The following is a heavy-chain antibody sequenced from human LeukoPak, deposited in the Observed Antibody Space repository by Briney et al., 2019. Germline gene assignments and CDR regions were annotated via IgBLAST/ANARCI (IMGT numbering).Heavy chain of an antibody. V-gene: IGHV3-30*04. CDR1: GFAFSSFA. D-gene: IGHD3-22*01. Sequence: GGSLRLSCAASGFAFSSFAMHWVRQAPGKGLEWVSLISYDGITEDYSDSVKGRFTISRDNFKNTLFLQMNSLRAEDTAVYYCARDLYRIVVVPHYFDSWGQGTLVTVSS. CDR2: ISYDGITE. J-gene: IGHJ4*02. CDR3: ARDLYRIVVVPHYFDS.